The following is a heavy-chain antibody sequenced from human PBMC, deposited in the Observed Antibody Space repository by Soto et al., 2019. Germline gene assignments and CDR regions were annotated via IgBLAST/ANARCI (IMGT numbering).Heavy chain of an antibody. CDR1: GGTFSSYA. D-gene: IGHD3-3*01. Sequence: SVKVSCKASGGTFSSYAFSWVRQAPGQGLEWMGGIIPIFGTANYAQKFQGRVTITADESTSTAYMELSSLRSEDTAVYYCARRAAAYYDFWSGSWFDPWGQGALVTVSS. CDR3: ARRAAAYYDFWSGSWFDP. CDR2: IIPIFGTA. J-gene: IGHJ5*02. V-gene: IGHV1-69*13.